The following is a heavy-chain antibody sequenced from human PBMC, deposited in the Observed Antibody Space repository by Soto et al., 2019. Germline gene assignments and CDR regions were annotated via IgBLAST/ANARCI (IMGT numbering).Heavy chain of an antibody. Sequence: ASVKVSCKASGGTFSSYAISWVRQAPGQGLEWMGGIIPIFGTANYAQKFQGRVTITADESTSTAYMELSSLRSEDTAVYYCARTGYCSSTSCDAFDYWGQGTLVTVYS. CDR2: IIPIFGTA. CDR1: GGTFSSYA. V-gene: IGHV1-69*13. D-gene: IGHD2-2*01. J-gene: IGHJ4*02. CDR3: ARTGYCSSTSCDAFDY.